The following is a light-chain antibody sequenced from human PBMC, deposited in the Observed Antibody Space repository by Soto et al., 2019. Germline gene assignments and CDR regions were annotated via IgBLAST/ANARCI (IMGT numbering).Light chain of an antibody. J-gene: IGKJ1*01. CDR1: QTISSW. V-gene: IGKV1-5*03. Sequence: DIQMTQSPSTLSGSVGDRVTITCRASQTISSWLDWYQQKPGKAPKLLIYKASTLKSGVPSRFSGSGSGTEFTLTISSLQPDDFATYYCQQNNSNSEALGQGTKVQLK. CDR2: KAS. CDR3: QQNNSNSEA.